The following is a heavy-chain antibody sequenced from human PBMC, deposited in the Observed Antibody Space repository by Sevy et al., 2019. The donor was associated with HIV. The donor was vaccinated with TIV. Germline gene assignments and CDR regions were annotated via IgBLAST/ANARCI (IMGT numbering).Heavy chain of an antibody. V-gene: IGHV1-8*01. J-gene: IGHJ6*02. CDR2: MNPNSGNT. D-gene: IGHD2-2*01. CDR3: ARGGDYCSSTSCYGRYYYYYGMDV. CDR1: RYTFTSYD. Sequence: ASVKVSCKASRYTFTSYDINWVRQATGQGLEWMGWMNPNSGNTGYAQKFQGRVTMTRNTSISTAYMELSSLRSEDTAVYYCARGGDYCSSTSCYGRYYYYYGMDVWGQGTTVTVSS.